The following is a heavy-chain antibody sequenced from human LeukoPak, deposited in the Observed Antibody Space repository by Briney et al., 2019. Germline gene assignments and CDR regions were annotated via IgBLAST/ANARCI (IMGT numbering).Heavy chain of an antibody. CDR1: GFTFSRHW. J-gene: IGHJ4*02. V-gene: IGHV3-7*03. Sequence: GGSLRLSCAASGFTFSRHWMYWVRQASGKGLEWVANIKQDGSAKPYVDSVKGRFTIPRDNAKNSLFLQMNSLRAEDTAVYYCARDNGWSADFWGQGTLVTVSS. D-gene: IGHD2-15*01. CDR2: IKQDGSAK. CDR3: ARDNGWSADF.